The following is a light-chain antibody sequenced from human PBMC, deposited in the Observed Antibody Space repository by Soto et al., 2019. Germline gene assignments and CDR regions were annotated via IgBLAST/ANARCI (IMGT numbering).Light chain of an antibody. J-gene: IGLJ2*01. V-gene: IGLV2-14*01. CDR3: YSYTGSSTVI. Sequence: QPALTQPASVSGSPGQSITISCTGTSSDLGAYNYVSWYQQYPGKAPKLMIYEVSNRPSGVSDRYSGSKSGNTASLTISGLQAEDEGDYYCYSYTGSSTVIFGGGTKVTVL. CDR2: EVS. CDR1: SSDLGAYNY.